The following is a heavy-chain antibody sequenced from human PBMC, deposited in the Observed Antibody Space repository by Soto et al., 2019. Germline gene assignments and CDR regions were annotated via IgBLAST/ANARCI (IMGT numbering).Heavy chain of an antibody. D-gene: IGHD1-26*01. CDR1: GYTFTGYY. Sequence: QEQLVQSGAEVKQPGASVKVSCKASGYTFTGYYIHWVRQAPGQGLEWMGWINPKSGDTKYSQKFQGRITVTRDTSISTAYMELSRLCADVTAVYYCARSSGGYSYNGMDVWGQGTTVTVS. J-gene: IGHJ6*02. CDR3: ARSSGGYSYNGMDV. V-gene: IGHV1-2*02. CDR2: INPKSGDT.